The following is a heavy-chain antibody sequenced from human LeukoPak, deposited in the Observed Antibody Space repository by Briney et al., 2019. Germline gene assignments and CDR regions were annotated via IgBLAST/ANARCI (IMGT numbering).Heavy chain of an antibody. CDR1: GGSISSSSYY. V-gene: IGHV4-39*01. CDR2: IYYSGST. CDR3: ARFLVNSAGYSSGWNRYYFDY. Sequence: PSETLSLTCTVSGGSISSSSYYWGWIRQPPGKGLEWIGSIYYSGSTYYNPSLKSRVTISVDTSKNQFSLKLSSVTAADTAVYYCARFLVNSAGYSSGWNRYYFDYWGQGTLVTVSS. D-gene: IGHD6-19*01. J-gene: IGHJ4*02.